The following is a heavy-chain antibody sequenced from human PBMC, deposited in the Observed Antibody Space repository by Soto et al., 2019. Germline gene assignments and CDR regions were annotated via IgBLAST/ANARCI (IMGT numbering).Heavy chain of an antibody. CDR3: AKEYGRLDY. D-gene: IGHD4-17*01. CDR2: ISSSSGYT. Sequence: GGSLGLSCAASGFTFSDYYMSWIRQAPGKGLEWVSYISSSSGYTNYADSVKGRFTITRDNAKNSLYLQMNSLRAEDTAVYYCAKEYGRLDYWGQGTLVTVSS. CDR1: GFTFSDYY. V-gene: IGHV3-11*06. J-gene: IGHJ4*01.